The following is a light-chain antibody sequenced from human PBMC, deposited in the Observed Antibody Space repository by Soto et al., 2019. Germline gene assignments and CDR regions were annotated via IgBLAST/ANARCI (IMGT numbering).Light chain of an antibody. CDR2: DAS. V-gene: IGKV3-20*01. CDR3: QCYDNSPLLT. J-gene: IGKJ5*01. CDR1: PSLTNSF. Sequence: EIVLTQSPGTLSLSPGERATLSCRASPSLTNSFIAWYQQKPGQAPRLLIYDASTRATGIPDRFSGSGSGTDFTLTISRLEPEDFAVYYCQCYDNSPLLTFGQGTRLEIK.